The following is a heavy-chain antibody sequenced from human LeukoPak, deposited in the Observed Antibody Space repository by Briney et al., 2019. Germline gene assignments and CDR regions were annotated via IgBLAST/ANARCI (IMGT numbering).Heavy chain of an antibody. CDR1: GGSISSGSYY. CDR2: IYTSGST. Sequence: SETLSLTCTVSGGSISSGSYYWSWIRQPAGKGLEWIGRIYTSGSTNYNPSLKSRVTISVDTSKNQFSLKLSSVTAADTAVYYCARQTGSGLFILPGGQGTLVTVSP. D-gene: IGHD3/OR15-3a*01. CDR3: ARQTGSGLFILP. J-gene: IGHJ4*02. V-gene: IGHV4-61*02.